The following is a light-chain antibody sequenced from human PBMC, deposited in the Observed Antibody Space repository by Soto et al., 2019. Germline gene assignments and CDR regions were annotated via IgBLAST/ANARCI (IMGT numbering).Light chain of an antibody. CDR1: QTVRNNY. J-gene: IGKJ4*01. Sequence: EFVLTQSPGTLSLSPGERAALSCRASQTVRNNYLAWYQQKPGQAPRLLIYDASSRATGIPDRFSGGGSGTDFPLTIRRLEPEDFEVYYCHQFSSHPPTFGGGTKVDIK. CDR2: DAS. CDR3: HQFSSHPPT. V-gene: IGKV3-20*01.